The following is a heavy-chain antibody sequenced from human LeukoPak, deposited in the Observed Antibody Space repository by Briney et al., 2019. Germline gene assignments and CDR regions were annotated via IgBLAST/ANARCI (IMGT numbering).Heavy chain of an antibody. Sequence: PGGSLRLSCAASGFTFSSYAMSWVRQAPRKGLEWVSAISGSGGSTYYADSVKGRFTISRDNSKNTLYLQMNSLRAEDTAVYYCARIRQRITMVRGVKYFDYWGQGTLVTVSS. CDR1: GFTFSSYA. CDR2: ISGSGGST. D-gene: IGHD3-10*01. J-gene: IGHJ4*02. CDR3: ARIRQRITMVRGVKYFDY. V-gene: IGHV3-23*01.